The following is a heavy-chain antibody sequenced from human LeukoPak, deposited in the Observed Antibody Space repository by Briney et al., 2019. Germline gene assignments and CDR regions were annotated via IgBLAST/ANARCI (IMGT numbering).Heavy chain of an antibody. J-gene: IGHJ4*02. CDR3: ARVTASDYYDSSGYFDY. CDR2: ISSSSSYI. V-gene: IGHV3-21*01. CDR1: GFTFSSYS. D-gene: IGHD3-22*01. Sequence: GGSLRLSCAASGFTFSSYSMNWVRQAPGKGLEWVSSISSSSSYICYADSVKGRFTISRDNAKNSLYLQMNSLRAEDTAVYHCARVTASDYYDSSGYFDYWGQGTLVTVSS.